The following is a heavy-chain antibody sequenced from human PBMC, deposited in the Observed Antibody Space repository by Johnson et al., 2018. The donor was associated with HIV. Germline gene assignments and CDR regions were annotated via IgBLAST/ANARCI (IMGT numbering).Heavy chain of an antibody. CDR3: AIPYYYDSGAYH. CDR1: QFTFSTYA. J-gene: IGHJ3*01. Sequence: VQLVESGGGLAKPAWSPRLSCAASQFTFSTYAMHWVRQAPGKGLEYVSAISNNGGNTYYANSVEGRFTISRDNSKNTLYLQMGSLRAEGMAVYYCAIPYYYDSGAYHWGQGTLVTVSS. CDR2: ISNNGGNT. V-gene: IGHV3-64*01. D-gene: IGHD3-22*01.